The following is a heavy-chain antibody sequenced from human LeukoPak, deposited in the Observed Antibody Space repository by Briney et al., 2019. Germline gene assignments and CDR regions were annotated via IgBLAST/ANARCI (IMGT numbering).Heavy chain of an antibody. V-gene: IGHV3-15*01. D-gene: IGHD4-17*01. CDR3: TTPLYGDYYCDY. CDR2: IKSKTDGGTT. CDR1: GFTFSNAW. J-gene: IGHJ4*02. Sequence: PGGSLRLSCAASGFTFSNAWMSWVRQAPGKGLEWVGRIKSKTDGGTTDYAAPVKGRFTISRDDSKNTLYLQMNSLKTEDTAVYYCTTPLYGDYYCDYWGQGTLVTVSS.